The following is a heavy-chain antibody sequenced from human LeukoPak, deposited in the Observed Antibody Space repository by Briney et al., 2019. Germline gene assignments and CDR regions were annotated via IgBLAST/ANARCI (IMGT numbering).Heavy chain of an antibody. V-gene: IGHV3-30*02. CDR1: GFTFSNVY. CDR2: IESDGSKK. J-gene: IGHJ4*02. Sequence: PGGSLRLSCAASGFTFSNVYMSWVRQAPGKRLEWVIFIESDGSKKCSADSVKGRFTISRDNSKNTLYLQMSSLRPEDTAVYYCAKDGSRGVVDYWGQGTLVTVSP. CDR3: AKDGSRGVVDY. D-gene: IGHD3-10*01.